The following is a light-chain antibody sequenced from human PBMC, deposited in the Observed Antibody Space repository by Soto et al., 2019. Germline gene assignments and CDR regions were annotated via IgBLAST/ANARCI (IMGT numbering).Light chain of an antibody. CDR2: YDD. CDR3: AAWDDSLNGVL. V-gene: IGLV1-36*01. J-gene: IGLJ3*02. Sequence: QSVLTQPPSVSEAPRQRVTISCSGSSSNIGNNFVNWYQQFPGKAPKLLIYYDDLLPSGVSDRFSGSKSGTSASLAISGLQSEDEADYFCAAWDDSLNGVLFGGGTKLTVL. CDR1: SSNIGNNF.